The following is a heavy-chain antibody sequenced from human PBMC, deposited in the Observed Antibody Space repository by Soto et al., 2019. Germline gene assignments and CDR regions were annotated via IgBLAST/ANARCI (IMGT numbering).Heavy chain of an antibody. J-gene: IGHJ4*02. CDR1: GFTFSDYW. CDR2: IKQDGSES. Sequence: EVQLVESGGGLVQPGGSLRLSCVASGFTFSDYWMSWVRQTPEKGLEWVANIKQDGSESYYEDSVRGRFTISRDNAKNSLYLQMNSLRVEDTAVYYCARPLTTGSELLINVYWGQGTLVTVSS. CDR3: ARPLTTGSELLINVY. V-gene: IGHV3-7*01. D-gene: IGHD3-16*01.